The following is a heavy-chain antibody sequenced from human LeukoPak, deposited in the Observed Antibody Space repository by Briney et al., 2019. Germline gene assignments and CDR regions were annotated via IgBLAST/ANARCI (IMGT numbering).Heavy chain of an antibody. D-gene: IGHD3-16*02. Sequence: GGSVRLSCAASGFTVSTYSMNWVRQAPGKGLEWVPFISSSSTYIYYADSVKGRFTISRDNAKNSLYLQMNSLRAEDTAVYYCGRVTELRLEDLSSHYFDYWGQGTLVTVSS. J-gene: IGHJ4*02. CDR1: GFTVSTYS. CDR2: ISSSSTYI. V-gene: IGHV3-21*01. CDR3: GRVTELRLEDLSSHYFDY.